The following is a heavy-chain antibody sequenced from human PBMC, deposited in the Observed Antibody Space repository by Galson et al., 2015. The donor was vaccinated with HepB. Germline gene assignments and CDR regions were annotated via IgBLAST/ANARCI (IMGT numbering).Heavy chain of an antibody. D-gene: IGHD2-15*01. V-gene: IGHV1-2*04. CDR2: INPNSGGT. J-gene: IGHJ6*02. CDR3: ARQDYYYGMDV. Sequence: SVKVSCKASGYTFTGYYMHWVRQAPGQGLEWMGWINPNSGGTNYAQKFQGWVTMTRDTSISTAYMELRSLRSDDTAVYYCARQDYYYGMDVWGQGTTVTVSS. CDR1: GYTFTGYY.